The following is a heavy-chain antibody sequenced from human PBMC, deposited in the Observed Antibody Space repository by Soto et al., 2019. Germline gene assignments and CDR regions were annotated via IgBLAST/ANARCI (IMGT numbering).Heavy chain of an antibody. CDR1: GYTFTSYA. V-gene: IGHV1-3*01. J-gene: IGHJ4*02. D-gene: IGHD2-15*01. CDR2: INAGNGNT. Sequence: GASVKVSCKASGYTFTSYAMHWVRQAPGQRLEWMGWINAGNGNTKYSQKFQGRVIITRDTSASTAYMELSSLRSDDTAVYYCARNFPDCSGGRCHYFDYWGQGTLVTVSS. CDR3: ARNFPDCSGGRCHYFDY.